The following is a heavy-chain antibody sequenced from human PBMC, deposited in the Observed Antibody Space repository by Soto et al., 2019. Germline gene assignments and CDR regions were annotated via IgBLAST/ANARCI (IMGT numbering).Heavy chain of an antibody. CDR1: GFTVSSNY. J-gene: IGHJ5*02. CDR2: IYSGGST. V-gene: IGHV3-53*01. CDR3: ARDRGSGWYNWFDP. D-gene: IGHD6-19*01. Sequence: GESLKISCAASGFTVSSNYMSWVRQAPGKGLEWVSVIYSGGSTYYADSVKGRFTISRDNSKNTLYLQMNSLRAEDTAVYYCARDRGSGWYNWFDPWGQGTLVTVSS.